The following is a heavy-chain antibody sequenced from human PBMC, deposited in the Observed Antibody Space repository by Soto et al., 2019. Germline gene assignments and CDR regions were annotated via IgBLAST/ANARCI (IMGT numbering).Heavy chain of an antibody. J-gene: IGHJ4*02. CDR2: INHSGST. Sequence: SETLSLTCAVYGGSFSGYYCSWIRQPPGKGLEWIGEINHSGSTNYNPSLKSRVTISVDTSKNQFSLKLSSVTAADTAVYYCARTEVVVVVAAIVSFTYFDYWGQGTLVTVSS. CDR1: GGSFSGYY. D-gene: IGHD2-15*01. CDR3: ARTEVVVVVAAIVSFTYFDY. V-gene: IGHV4-34*01.